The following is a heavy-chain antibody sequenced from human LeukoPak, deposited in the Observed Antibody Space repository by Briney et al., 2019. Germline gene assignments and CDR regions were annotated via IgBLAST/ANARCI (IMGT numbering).Heavy chain of an antibody. V-gene: IGHV3-48*03. CDR2: ISSSGSAI. CDR1: GFTFSTYE. Sequence: GGSLRLSCAASGFTFSTYEMNWVRQAPGKGLEWVSYISSSGSAIYSADSVKGRFTIFRDNAKNSLYLQMNSLRAEDTAIYYCARERSITYWGQGTLVTVSS. D-gene: IGHD3-10*01. J-gene: IGHJ4*02. CDR3: ARERSITY.